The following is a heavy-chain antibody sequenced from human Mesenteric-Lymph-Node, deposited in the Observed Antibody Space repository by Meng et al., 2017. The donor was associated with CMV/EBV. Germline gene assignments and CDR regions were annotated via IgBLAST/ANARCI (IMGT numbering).Heavy chain of an antibody. J-gene: IGHJ4*02. CDR3: ARGHAGYYDSSGYYGY. V-gene: IGHV4-31*02. Sequence: SIRRGGYYWSWIRQHPGKGLEWIGYIYYSGSTYYNPSLKSRVTISVDTSKNQFSLKLSSVTAADTAVYYCARGHAGYYDSSGYYGYWGQGTLVTVSS. CDR2: IYYSGST. D-gene: IGHD3-22*01. CDR1: SIRRGGYY.